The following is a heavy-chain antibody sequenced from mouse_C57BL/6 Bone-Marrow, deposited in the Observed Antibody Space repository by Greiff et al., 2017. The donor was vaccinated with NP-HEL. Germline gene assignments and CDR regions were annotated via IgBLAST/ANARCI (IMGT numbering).Heavy chain of an antibody. CDR3: ARGVYYYGSYFDY. CDR1: GYAFSSSW. D-gene: IGHD1-1*01. J-gene: IGHJ2*01. Sequence: VQLHQSGPELVKPGASVKISCKASGYAFSSSWMNWVKQRPGKGLEWIGRIYPGDGDTNYNGKFKGKATLTADKSSSTAYMQLSSLTSEDSAVYFCARGVYYYGSYFDYWGQGTTLTVSS. CDR2: IYPGDGDT. V-gene: IGHV1-82*01.